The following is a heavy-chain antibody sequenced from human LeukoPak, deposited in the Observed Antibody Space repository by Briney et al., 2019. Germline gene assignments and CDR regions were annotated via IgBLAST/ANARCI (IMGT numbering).Heavy chain of an antibody. D-gene: IGHD3-10*01. J-gene: IGHJ4*02. CDR2: IRGSGDNR. V-gene: IGHV3-23*01. CDR3: AKESEDFGSGNYFDS. CDR1: GITFSSFA. Sequence: GGSLRLSCAASGITFSSFAMSWVRQAPGKGLEWVSAIRGSGDNRFYADSVEGRFVISRDNSNNTVYLQLSSLRAEDTAVYYCAKESEDFGSGNYFDSWGQGTLVTVSS.